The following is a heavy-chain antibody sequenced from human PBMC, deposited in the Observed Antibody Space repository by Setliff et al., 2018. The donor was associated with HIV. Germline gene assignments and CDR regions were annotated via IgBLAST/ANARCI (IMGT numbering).Heavy chain of an antibody. CDR2: IYYSGST. Sequence: SETLSLTCTVSGGSISSGGFYWTWIRQHPGKGLEWIGYIYYSGSTYYNPSLKSRLTISLDTSKNQFSLKLTSVTAADTAVYYCARRPPLTTGREYYFDFWGQGTLVTVSS. J-gene: IGHJ4*02. D-gene: IGHD1-1*01. V-gene: IGHV4-31*03. CDR3: ARRPPLTTGREYYFDF. CDR1: GGSISSGGFY.